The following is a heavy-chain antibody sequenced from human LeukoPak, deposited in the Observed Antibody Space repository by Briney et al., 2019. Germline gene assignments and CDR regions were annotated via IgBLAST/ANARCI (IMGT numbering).Heavy chain of an antibody. V-gene: IGHV3-23*01. Sequence: GGSLRLSCAASGFSFRNYAMTWVRLAPGKGLEWVSTISGSGSYTYYPDSVKGRFTISRDNSKNTLFLQMNSLRAEDTAVYYCARDKDYYDSSGYSYYFDYWGQGTLVTVSS. CDR3: ARDKDYYDSSGYSYYFDY. J-gene: IGHJ4*02. D-gene: IGHD3-22*01. CDR2: ISGSGSYT. CDR1: GFSFRNYA.